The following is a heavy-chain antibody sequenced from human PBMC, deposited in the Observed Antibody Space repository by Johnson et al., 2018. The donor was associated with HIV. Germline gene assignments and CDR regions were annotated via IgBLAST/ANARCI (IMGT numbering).Heavy chain of an antibody. Sequence: VQLVESGGGLVKPGGSLRLSCAASGFTFSSYAMSWVRQAPGKGLEWVSALSGSGGSTYYADSVKGRFTISRANSKNTLYLQMNSLRAEDTAVYYCAKAWTTVVTPGPEAFDIWGQGTMVTVSS. J-gene: IGHJ3*02. V-gene: IGHV3-23*04. CDR2: LSGSGGST. CDR3: AKAWTTVVTPGPEAFDI. CDR1: GFTFSSYA. D-gene: IGHD4-23*01.